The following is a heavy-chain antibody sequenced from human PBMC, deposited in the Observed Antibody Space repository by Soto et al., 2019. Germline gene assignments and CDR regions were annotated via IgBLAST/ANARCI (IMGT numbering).Heavy chain of an antibody. D-gene: IGHD3-22*01. CDR2: ISSSGSTI. CDR1: GFSLSSYK. J-gene: IGHJ4*02. Sequence: EGSLRLSCAASGFSLSSYKITWVRQAPGKGLEWVSYISSSGSTIYYADSVKGRCTISRDNAKNSLYLQMNSLRAEDTAVYYCARDDYYDSSGYYPYWGQGTLVTVSS. CDR3: ARDDYYDSSGYYPY. V-gene: IGHV3-48*03.